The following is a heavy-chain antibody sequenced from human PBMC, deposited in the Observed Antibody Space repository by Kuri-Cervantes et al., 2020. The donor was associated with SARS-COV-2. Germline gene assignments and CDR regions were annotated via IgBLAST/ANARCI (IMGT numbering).Heavy chain of an antibody. CDR3: AKCLAGQCLVPGYYYGMDV. V-gene: IGHV3-30*18. Sequence: GESLKISCAASGFTFSSYGMHWVRQAPGKGLEWVAVISYDGSNKYYADSVKGRFTISRDNSKNTLYLQMNSLRTEDTAVYYCAKCLAGQCLVPGYYYGMDVWVQGTTVTVSS. D-gene: IGHD6-19*01. J-gene: IGHJ6*02. CDR1: GFTFSSYG. CDR2: ISYDGSNK.